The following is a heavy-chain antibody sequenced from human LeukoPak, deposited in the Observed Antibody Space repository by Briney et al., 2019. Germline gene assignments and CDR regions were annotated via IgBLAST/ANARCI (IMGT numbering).Heavy chain of an antibody. CDR3: TTGRFY. CDR1: GFKFTKAR. J-gene: IGHJ4*02. D-gene: IGHD5-24*01. Sequence: PGGSLRLSCAASGFKFTKARMSWVRQPPGKGLKWVGRIKSNIDGGTIDYAAPVKGRFTISRDDSKDTLYLEMNSLKTEDTAVYYCTTGRFYWGQGTLVTVSS. CDR2: IKSNIDGGTI. V-gene: IGHV3-15*01.